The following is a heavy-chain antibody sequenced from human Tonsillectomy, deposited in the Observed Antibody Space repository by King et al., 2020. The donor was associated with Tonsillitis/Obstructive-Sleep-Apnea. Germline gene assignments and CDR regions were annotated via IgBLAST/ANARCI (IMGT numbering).Heavy chain of an antibody. D-gene: IGHD3-3*01. CDR2: MSYDGGNK. CDR1: GFTFSSYA. J-gene: IGHJ6*03. Sequence: HVQLVESGGGVVQPGRSLRLSCAASGFTFSSYAMHWVRQAPGKGLEWVAVMSYDGGNKFYAESVKGRFTISRDNSNNTLYLQMNSLRAEDTAVYYCARDPGKAEDDFWAHYYSMDVWGKGTTVTVSS. V-gene: IGHV3-30*04. CDR3: ARDPGKAEDDFWAHYYSMDV.